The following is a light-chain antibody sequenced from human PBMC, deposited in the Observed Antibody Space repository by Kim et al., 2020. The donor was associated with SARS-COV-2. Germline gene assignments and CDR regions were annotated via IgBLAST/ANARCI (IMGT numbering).Light chain of an antibody. CDR3: NSRDSSGNHLV. J-gene: IGLJ2*01. CDR2: GKN. V-gene: IGLV3-19*01. CDR1: SLRSYY. Sequence: SSELTQDPAVSVALGQTVRITCQGDSLRSYYASWYQQKPGQAPLLVIYGKNNRPSVIPDRFSGSSSGNTASLTITGAQAEDEADYYCNSRDSSGNHLVFGGGTQLTVL.